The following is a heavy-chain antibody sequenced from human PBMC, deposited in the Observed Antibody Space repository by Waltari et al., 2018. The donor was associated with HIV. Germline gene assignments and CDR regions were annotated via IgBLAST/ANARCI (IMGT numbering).Heavy chain of an antibody. D-gene: IGHD6-19*01. CDR2: ISGLGSSP. V-gene: IGHV3-23*05. J-gene: IGHJ4*02. CDR3: AKASSAFFLPFNYFDS. CDR1: GFSFSSSA. Sequence: EVQLLESGGGLVQPGGTLRLSCAASGFSFSSSAMNWVRQPPGKGREVVGSISGLGSSPHDAGSVKGRFGVTRDNSRNTVFLQLTSLKVEDTAVYYCAKASSAFFLPFNYFDSWGQGAQVTVSS.